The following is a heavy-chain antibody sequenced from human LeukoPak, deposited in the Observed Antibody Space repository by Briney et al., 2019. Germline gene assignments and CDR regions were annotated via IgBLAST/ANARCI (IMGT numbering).Heavy chain of an antibody. J-gene: IGHJ4*02. CDR3: ATNSGYDYLLPFDY. D-gene: IGHD5-12*01. V-gene: IGHV3-30*09. CDR1: GFTFSNHT. Sequence: PGRSLRLSCAASGFTFSNHTMHSVRHAPGNGLGWEAVISYDGSNEYYADSVKGRFAISRHISKNTLYLQMNSRRADDTAVYFCATNSGYDYLLPFDYWGQGTLVTVSS. CDR2: ISYDGSNE.